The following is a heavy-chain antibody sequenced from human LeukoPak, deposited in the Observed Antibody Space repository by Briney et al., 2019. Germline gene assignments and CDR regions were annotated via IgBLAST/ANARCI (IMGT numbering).Heavy chain of an antibody. CDR2: INGDGSNT. CDR1: GFTFSSHW. CDR3: ARSKGWYSTDAFDI. Sequence: PGGSLRLSCAASGFTFSSHWMHWVRQAPRKGLVWVSRINGDGSNTTYADSVKGRFTISRDNAKNTLYLQMNSLRAEDTAVYHCARSKGWYSTDAFDIWGQGTMVTVSS. J-gene: IGHJ3*02. D-gene: IGHD6-19*01. V-gene: IGHV3-74*03.